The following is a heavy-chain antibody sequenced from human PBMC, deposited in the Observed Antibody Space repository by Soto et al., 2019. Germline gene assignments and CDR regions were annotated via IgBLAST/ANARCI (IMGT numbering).Heavy chain of an antibody. CDR2: INADSGNT. J-gene: IGHJ5*02. D-gene: IGHD2-2*01. CDR1: GSTFITYT. CDR3: ARDTTSGNWFDP. Sequence: ASVKGSCKASGSTFITYTLHWVRQPPGQRLEWLGWINADSGNTEYSQKFQDRVTITRDTSATTAYMELSSLTSEDTAVYYCARDTTSGNWFDPWGQGTLVTVSS. V-gene: IGHV1-3*01.